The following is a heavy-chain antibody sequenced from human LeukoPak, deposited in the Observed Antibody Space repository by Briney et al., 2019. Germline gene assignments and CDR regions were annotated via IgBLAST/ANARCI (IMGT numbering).Heavy chain of an antibody. V-gene: IGHV4-34*01. CDR1: GGSFSGYY. CDR2: INHSGST. Sequence: SETLSLTCAVYGGSFSGYYWSWIRQPPGKGLEWIGEINHSGSTNYNPSLKSRVTISVDTSKNQFSLKLSSVTAADTAVYYCARDFCTCSSTSCYCVMDVWGQGTTVTVSS. CDR3: ARDFCTCSSTSCYCVMDV. J-gene: IGHJ6*02. D-gene: IGHD2-2*01.